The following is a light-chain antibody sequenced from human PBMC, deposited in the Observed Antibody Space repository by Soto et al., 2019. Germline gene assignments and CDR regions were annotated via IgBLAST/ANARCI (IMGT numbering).Light chain of an antibody. CDR2: DAF. Sequence: DIQMTQSPSTLSASVGDRVTITCRASQSINNWLAWYQQKPGKAPKLLIFDAFSLESGVPFRFSGSGFGTEFTLTIISLQPDDSATYYCQQYKTYSLTFGGGTKVEI. CDR1: QSINNW. CDR3: QQYKTYSLT. J-gene: IGKJ4*01. V-gene: IGKV1-5*01.